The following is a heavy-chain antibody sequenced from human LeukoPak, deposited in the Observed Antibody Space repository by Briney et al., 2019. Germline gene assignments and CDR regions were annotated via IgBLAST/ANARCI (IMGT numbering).Heavy chain of an antibody. V-gene: IGHV4-59*08. CDR1: GVSIKNYY. D-gene: IGHD2/OR15-2a*01. J-gene: IGHJ5*02. CDR2: IYYAGSS. Sequence: SETLSLTCTVSGVSIKNYYWSWIRQPPGEGLEWIANIYYAGSSNYNPSLKSRVSVSIDASKNHLFLKLTSVTAADTAIYYCARQAVIIPTGMEGPWFDPWGQGTLVAVSS. CDR3: ARQAVIIPTGMEGPWFDP.